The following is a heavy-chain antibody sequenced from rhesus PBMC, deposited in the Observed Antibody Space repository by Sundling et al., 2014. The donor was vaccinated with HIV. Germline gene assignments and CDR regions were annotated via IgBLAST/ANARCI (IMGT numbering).Heavy chain of an antibody. CDR1: GYSISSAYY. CDR3: ARGCSGTYCYGWNWYFDL. Sequence: QVQLQESGPGLVKPSETLSLTCAVSGYSISSAYYWGWIRQPPGKGLEYIGYISDTSGSTYYNPSLKSRVTISKDTSKNQFSLKLSSVTAADTAVYYCARGCSGTYCYGWNWYFDLWGPGTPITISS. V-gene: IGHV4-99*02. J-gene: IGHJ2*01. CDR2: ISDTSGST. D-gene: IGHD2-27*01.